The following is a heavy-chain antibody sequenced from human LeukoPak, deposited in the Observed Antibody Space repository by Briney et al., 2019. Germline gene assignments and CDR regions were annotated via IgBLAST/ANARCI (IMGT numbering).Heavy chain of an antibody. CDR1: VGTFNSYA. J-gene: IGHJ4*02. V-gene: IGHV1-69*04. D-gene: IGHD2-15*01. CDR3: ARGADGDCSGGSCYFNY. CDR2: IIPILGIA. Sequence: GASVTVSYTASVGTFNSYAISWVRQAPGQGREWMGRIIPILGIANYAQKFQGRVTITTDKSTSTAYMELSSLRSEDTAVYYCARGADGDCSGGSCYFNYWGQGTLVTVSS.